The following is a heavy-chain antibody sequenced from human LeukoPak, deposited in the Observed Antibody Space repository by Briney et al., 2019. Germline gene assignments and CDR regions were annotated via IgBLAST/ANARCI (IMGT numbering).Heavy chain of an antibody. Sequence: SETLSLTCTVSGGSISSYYWSWIRQPPGKGLEWIGYIYYSGSTNYNPSLKSRVTISVDTSKSQFSLKLSSVTAADTAVYYCARGDGSSSDYWGQGTLVTVSS. J-gene: IGHJ4*02. CDR1: GGSISSYY. CDR3: ARGDGSSSDY. D-gene: IGHD6-6*01. CDR2: IYYSGST. V-gene: IGHV4-59*01.